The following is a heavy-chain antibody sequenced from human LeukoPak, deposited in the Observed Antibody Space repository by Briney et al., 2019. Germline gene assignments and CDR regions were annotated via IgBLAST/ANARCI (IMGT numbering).Heavy chain of an antibody. D-gene: IGHD3-10*01. CDR2: IYYSGST. J-gene: IGHJ4*02. Sequence: SETLSLTCTVSGGSISSGDYYWSWIRQPPGKGLEWIGYIYYSGSTYYNPSLKSRVTISVDTSKNQFSLKLSSVTAADTAVYYCARGFGESPFDYWGQGTLVTVSS. CDR3: ARGFGESPFDY. CDR1: GGSISSGDYY. V-gene: IGHV4-30-4*01.